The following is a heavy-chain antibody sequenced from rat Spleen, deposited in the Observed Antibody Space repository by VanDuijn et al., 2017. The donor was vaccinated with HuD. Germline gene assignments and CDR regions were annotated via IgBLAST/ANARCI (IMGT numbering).Heavy chain of an antibody. J-gene: IGHJ3*01. Sequence: QVQLKESGPGLVQPSQTLSLTCTVSGFSLTSYNVHWVRQPPGKGLEWMGGIWVDGSTDYNSALKSRLSVTRDTSKSQVFLEMNSLQTGDTALYFCTSFYYYDGSYYYPFPYWGQGTLVTVSS. CDR2: IWVDGST. D-gene: IGHD1-12*02. CDR3: TSFYYYDGSYYYPFPY. V-gene: IGHV2-1*01. CDR1: GFSLTSYN.